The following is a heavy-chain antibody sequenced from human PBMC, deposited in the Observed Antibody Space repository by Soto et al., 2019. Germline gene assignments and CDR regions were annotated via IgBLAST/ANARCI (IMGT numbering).Heavy chain of an antibody. V-gene: IGHV3-30*03. Sequence: QVRLVESGGGVVQPGRSLRLSCAASGFNFGVFGMHWVRQAPGKGLEWLSVLSYEGSEEYYADSVRGRFTISRDNSKNTLFLQMDSLRVDDTAVYYCARGLSSGWFDYWGQGTLVTVSA. CDR3: ARGLSSGWFDY. J-gene: IGHJ5*01. CDR2: LSYEGSEE. D-gene: IGHD6-19*01. CDR1: GFNFGVFG.